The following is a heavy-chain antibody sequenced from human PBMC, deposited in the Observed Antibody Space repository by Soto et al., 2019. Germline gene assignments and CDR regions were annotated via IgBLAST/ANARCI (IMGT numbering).Heavy chain of an antibody. CDR2: IKQDGSEK. D-gene: IGHD3-22*01. J-gene: IGHJ3*02. CDR1: GFTFSSYW. CDR3: AREGDITMIVVATPAAFDI. Sequence: PGGSLRLSCAASGFTFSSYWMSWVRQAPGKGLEWVANIKQDGSEKYYVDSVKGRFTISRDNAKNSLYLQMNSLRAEDTAVYYCAREGDITMIVVATPAAFDIWGQGPMVTVSS. V-gene: IGHV3-7*03.